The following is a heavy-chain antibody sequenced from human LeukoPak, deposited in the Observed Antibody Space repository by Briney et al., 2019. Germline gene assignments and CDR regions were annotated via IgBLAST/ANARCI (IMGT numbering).Heavy chain of an antibody. CDR2: IYTSGST. V-gene: IGHV4-61*02. J-gene: IGHJ4*02. D-gene: IGHD5-24*01. CDR3: ARDGYKGGY. Sequence: SETLSLTCTVSGGSISSGSYYWSWIRQPAGKGLEWIGRIYTSGSTSYNPSLKTRVTIPVDTSKNQFSLKLSSVTAADTAVYYCARDGYKGGYWGQGTLVPVSA. CDR1: GGSISSGSYY.